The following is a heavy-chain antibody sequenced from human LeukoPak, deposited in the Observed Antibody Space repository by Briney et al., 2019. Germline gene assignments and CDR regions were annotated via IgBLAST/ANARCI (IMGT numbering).Heavy chain of an antibody. Sequence: GGSLRLSCAASGFTFSSYGIHWGRQAPGKGLEWVAFIRYDGGVEYYADSVKGRFTISRDNSKNTLYLQMNSLRTEDTAVYYCAKDSGDYADSAVIDYWGQGTLVTVSS. V-gene: IGHV3-30*02. CDR1: GFTFSSYG. CDR3: AKDSGDYADSAVIDY. D-gene: IGHD4-17*01. J-gene: IGHJ4*02. CDR2: IRYDGGVE.